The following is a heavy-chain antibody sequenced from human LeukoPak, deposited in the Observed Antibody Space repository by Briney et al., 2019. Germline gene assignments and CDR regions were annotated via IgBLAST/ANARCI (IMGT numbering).Heavy chain of an antibody. CDR1: GFTFSSYI. J-gene: IGHJ4*02. CDR2: ISSSSSYI. D-gene: IGHD3-3*01. Sequence: KSGGSLRLSCAASGFTFSSYIMNWVRQAPGKGLEWVSSISSSSSYIYYADSVKGRFTISRDNAKNSLYLQMNSLRAEDTAVYYCARDSRTIFGVVTNFDYWGQGTLVTVSS. CDR3: ARDSRTIFGVVTNFDY. V-gene: IGHV3-21*01.